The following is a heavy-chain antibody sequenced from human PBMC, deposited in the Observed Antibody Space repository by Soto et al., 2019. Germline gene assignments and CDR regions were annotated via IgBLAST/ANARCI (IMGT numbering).Heavy chain of an antibody. V-gene: IGHV3-7*01. Sequence: QLVESGGGLVQPGGSLRLSCAASGFMFRDYWMAWARQAPGKGLQWVGVIKQDGSETHYVDSVRGRFTISRDNAKNSLYPQMNSLRADDTAVYYCTRDWDYWGQGILVTVSS. CDR3: TRDWDY. CDR1: GFMFRDYW. CDR2: IKQDGSET. J-gene: IGHJ4*02.